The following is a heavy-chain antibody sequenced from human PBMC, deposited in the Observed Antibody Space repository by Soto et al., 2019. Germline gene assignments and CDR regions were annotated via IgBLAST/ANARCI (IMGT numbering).Heavy chain of an antibody. Sequence: SETLSLTCTVSGGSMSNYCLSWIRQPPGKGLEWIGYIYYSGSTNYNPYLKNRVTISVDAYTNQTSLLLTSVTAADTAADYYGRKTWCVGFDYWGQGTLVTVSS. CDR3: GRKTWCVGFDY. V-gene: IGHV4-59*01. J-gene: IGHJ4*02. CDR2: IYYSGST. D-gene: IGHD2-8*01. CDR1: GGSMSNYC.